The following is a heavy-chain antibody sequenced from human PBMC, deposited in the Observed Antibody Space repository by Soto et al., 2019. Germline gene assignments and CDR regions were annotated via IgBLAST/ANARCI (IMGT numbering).Heavy chain of an antibody. J-gene: IGHJ5*02. D-gene: IGHD2-15*01. CDR3: EKRGRGNPES. Sequence: EVQLLESGGGLVQPGGSLRLSCAASGFTFDNYAMSWVRQAPGKGLEWVSGISGSGRSANYADSVKGRFTISRDNAKNTLSLQMDSLRGEDSAVYYCEKRGRGNPESWGQGTLVTVSS. CDR2: ISGSGRSA. V-gene: IGHV3-23*01. CDR1: GFTFDNYA.